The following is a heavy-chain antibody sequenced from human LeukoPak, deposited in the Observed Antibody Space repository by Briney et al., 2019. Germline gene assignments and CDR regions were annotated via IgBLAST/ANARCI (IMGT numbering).Heavy chain of an antibody. J-gene: IGHJ6*03. CDR1: GFTLSSYW. CDR2: FYSDWSRT. D-gene: IGHD2-15*01. V-gene: IGHV3-74*01. Sequence: PGGSLRLSCAGSGFTLSSYWMHWVRQAAGKGGVGVSRFYSDWSRTNYADSVKGRFTISRDNSKNTLYLQMNSLRAEDTAVYYCARGGPVAATLMAVWGKGTTVTISS. CDR3: ARGGPVAATLMAV.